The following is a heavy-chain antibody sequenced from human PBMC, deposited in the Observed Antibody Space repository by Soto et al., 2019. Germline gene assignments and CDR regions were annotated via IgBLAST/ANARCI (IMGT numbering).Heavy chain of an antibody. J-gene: IGHJ1*01. D-gene: IGHD5-18*01. Sequence: GASVKVSCKASGGTFSSYAISWVRQAPGLGLEWMGGIIPIFGTANYAQKFQGRVTITADESTSTAYMELSSLRSEDTAVYYCARDPEEGRDGYSPNDAEYFQHWGQGTLVTVPQ. CDR3: ARDPEEGRDGYSPNDAEYFQH. CDR2: IIPIFGTA. CDR1: GGTFSSYA. V-gene: IGHV1-69*13.